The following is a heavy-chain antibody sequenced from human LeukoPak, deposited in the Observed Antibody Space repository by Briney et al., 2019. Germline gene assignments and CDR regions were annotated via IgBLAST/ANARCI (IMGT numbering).Heavy chain of an antibody. CDR3: AKDNSPGWFGP. CDR1: VCTFSTYW. D-gene: IGHD4-11*01. V-gene: IGHV3-74*01. J-gene: IGHJ5*02. Sequence: GGSLRLSCATSVCTFSTYWMHWVRQVPGKGLVWVSRIKSDGSSTSYADSVKGRFTISRDNAKNTLYLQMNSLRAEDTAIYYCAKDNSPGWFGPWGQGTLVTVSS. CDR2: IKSDGSST.